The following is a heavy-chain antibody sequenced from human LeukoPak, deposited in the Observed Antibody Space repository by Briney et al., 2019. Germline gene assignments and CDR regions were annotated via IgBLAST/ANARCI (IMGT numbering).Heavy chain of an antibody. V-gene: IGHV1-18*01. Sequence: ASVKVSCKASGYTFTSYGISWVRQAPGQGLEWMGWIGAYNGNTNYAQKLQGRVTMTTDTSTSTAYMELRSLRSDDTAVYYCARVRGSGWQNWFDPWGQGTLVTVSS. J-gene: IGHJ5*02. CDR2: IGAYNGNT. CDR3: ARVRGSGWQNWFDP. CDR1: GYTFTSYG. D-gene: IGHD6-19*01.